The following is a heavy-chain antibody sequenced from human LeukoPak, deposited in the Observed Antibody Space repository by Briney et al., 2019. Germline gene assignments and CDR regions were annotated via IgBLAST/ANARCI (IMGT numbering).Heavy chain of an antibody. J-gene: IGHJ3*02. D-gene: IGHD4-17*01. Sequence: SETLSLTCTVSGGSISSYYWSWIRQPPGKGLEWIGYIYYSGSTNYNPSLKSRVTISVDTSKNQFSLKLSSVTAADTAVYYCARYTDYGDYPWAFDIWGQGTMVTVSS. V-gene: IGHV4-59*01. CDR1: GGSISSYY. CDR2: IYYSGST. CDR3: ARYTDYGDYPWAFDI.